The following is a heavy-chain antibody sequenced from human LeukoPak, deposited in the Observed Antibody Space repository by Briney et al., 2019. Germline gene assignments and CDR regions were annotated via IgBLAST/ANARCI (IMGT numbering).Heavy chain of an antibody. Sequence: GGSLRLSCAASGFTFSSYWMHWVRQAPGKGLVWVSRINTDGSSTSYADSVKGRFTISRDNAKNTLYLQMNSLRAEDTAVYYCARGNDYHWYYYMDVWGKGTTVTVSS. CDR2: INTDGSST. J-gene: IGHJ6*03. V-gene: IGHV3-74*01. CDR3: ARGNDYHWYYYMDV. CDR1: GFTFSSYW.